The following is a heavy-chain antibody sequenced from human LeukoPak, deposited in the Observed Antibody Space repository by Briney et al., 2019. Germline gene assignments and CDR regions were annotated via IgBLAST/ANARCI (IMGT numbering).Heavy chain of an antibody. CDR2: IYSGGST. CDR3: AMSKGAVVPLDY. V-gene: IGHV3-53*01. Sequence: PGGSLRLSCAASGFTVSSNYMSWVRQAPGKGLEWVSVIYSGGSTYYADSVKGRFTISRDNSKNTLYLQMNSLRAEDTAVYYGAMSKGAVVPLDYWGQGTLVTVSS. D-gene: IGHD2-2*01. CDR1: GFTVSSNY. J-gene: IGHJ4*02.